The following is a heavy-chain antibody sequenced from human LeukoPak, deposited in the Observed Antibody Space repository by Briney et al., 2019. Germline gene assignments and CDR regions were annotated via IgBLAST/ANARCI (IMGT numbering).Heavy chain of an antibody. Sequence: PSQTLSLTCTVSGGSISSGGYYWSWIRQHPGKGLEWIGYIYYSGSTYYNPSLKSRVTISVDTSKNQFSLKLSSVTAADTAVYYCATAEAGTITGTTVFDYWGQGTLVTVSS. V-gene: IGHV4-31*03. CDR2: IYYSGST. CDR1: GGSISSGGYY. J-gene: IGHJ4*02. D-gene: IGHD1-7*01. CDR3: ATAEAGTITGTTVFDY.